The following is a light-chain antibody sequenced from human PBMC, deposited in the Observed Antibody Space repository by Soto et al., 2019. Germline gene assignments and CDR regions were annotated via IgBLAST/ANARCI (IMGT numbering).Light chain of an antibody. CDR1: HDIRND. V-gene: IGKV1-17*02. CDR2: SAS. Sequence: DIQMAQSPSSLSASVGDRVTITCRASHDIRNDLGWYQQKPGKAPERLTYSASNLQAGVPSRFSGSGSGTEFTLTVSNLEREDFASYCCLQRHTHPYTFGQGTKLEI. CDR3: LQRHTHPYT. J-gene: IGKJ2*01.